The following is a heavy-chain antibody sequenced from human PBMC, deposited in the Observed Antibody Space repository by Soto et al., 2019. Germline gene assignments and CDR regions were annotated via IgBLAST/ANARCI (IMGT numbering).Heavy chain of an antibody. CDR1: GFTFSGSA. V-gene: IGHV3-73*02. CDR2: IRSKANSYAT. CDR3: TRHALQYCGGDCYLLPYFDL. D-gene: IGHD2-21*02. Sequence: EVLLVESGGGLVQPGGSLKLSCAASGFTFSGSAMHWVRQASGKGLEWVGRIRSKANSYATAYAASVKGRFTISRDDSKNTAYLQMNSLKTEDTAVYYCTRHALQYCGGDCYLLPYFDLWGRGTLVTVSS. J-gene: IGHJ2*01.